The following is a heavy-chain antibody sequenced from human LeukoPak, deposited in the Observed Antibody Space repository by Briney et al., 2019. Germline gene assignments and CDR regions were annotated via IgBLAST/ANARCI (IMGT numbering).Heavy chain of an antibody. CDR1: GGSFSGYY. V-gene: IGHV4-34*01. CDR2: INHSGST. Sequence: PSETLSLTCAVYGGSFSGYYWSWLRQPPGKGLEWIGEINHSGSTNYNPSLKSRVTISVDTSKNQFSLKLSSVTAADTAVYYCARGRPDGYDILTGYLYYFDYWGQGTLVTVSS. J-gene: IGHJ4*02. CDR3: ARGRPDGYDILTGYLYYFDY. D-gene: IGHD3-9*01.